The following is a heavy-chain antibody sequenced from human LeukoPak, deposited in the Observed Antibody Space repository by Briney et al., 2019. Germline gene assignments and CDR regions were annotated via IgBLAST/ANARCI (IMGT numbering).Heavy chain of an antibody. CDR3: ARDHAMAVAGLIDY. D-gene: IGHD6-19*01. CDR2: ISSSSSTI. Sequence: PGGSLRLSCAASGFTFSSYSMNWVRQAPGKGLEWVSYISSSSSTIYYADSVKGRFTISRDNAKNSLYLQMNSLRAEDTAVYYCARDHAMAVAGLIDYWGQGTLVTVSS. J-gene: IGHJ4*02. CDR1: GFTFSSYS. V-gene: IGHV3-48*01.